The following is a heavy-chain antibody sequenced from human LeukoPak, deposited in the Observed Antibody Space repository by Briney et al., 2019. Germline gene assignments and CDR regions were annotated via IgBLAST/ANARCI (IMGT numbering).Heavy chain of an antibody. D-gene: IGHD3-22*01. V-gene: IGHV3-74*01. CDR1: GFTFSNFW. CDR3: ARGYYDSPDY. CDR2: INIDASST. Sequence: PGGSLRLSCAASGFTFSNFWMHWVRQVPGKGLVCVSRINIDASSTAYADSVRGRFTISRDNAKNTLFLQMNSLRGEDTAVYYCARGYYDSPDYWGQGVLVTVSS. J-gene: IGHJ4*02.